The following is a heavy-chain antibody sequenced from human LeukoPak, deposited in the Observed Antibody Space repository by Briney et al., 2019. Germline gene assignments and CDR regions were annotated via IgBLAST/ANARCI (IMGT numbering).Heavy chain of an antibody. Sequence: PGGSLRLSCAASGVTFSSYWMSWVRQAPGKGLEWVANIKQDGSEKYYVDSVKGRFTISRDNAKNSLYLQMNSLRAEDTAVYYCARDQFRIRHIVVVTANGGAIDYWGQGTLVTVSS. V-gene: IGHV3-7*01. D-gene: IGHD2-21*02. CDR2: IKQDGSEK. CDR1: GVTFSSYW. CDR3: ARDQFRIRHIVVVTANGGAIDY. J-gene: IGHJ4*02.